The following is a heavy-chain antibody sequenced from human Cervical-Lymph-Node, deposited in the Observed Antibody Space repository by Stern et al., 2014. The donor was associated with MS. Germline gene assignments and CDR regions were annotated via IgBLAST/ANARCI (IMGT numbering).Heavy chain of an antibody. CDR2: VHYSGTT. CDR1: GGSISSYY. J-gene: IGHJ4*02. CDR3: AGSGTYYPDY. Sequence: VQLEESGPGLVKPSETLSLTCSVSGGSISSYYWNWIRQPPGKGLEWIANVHYSGTTNYNPSLKSRSPIFLAPPMKKTPRNLSSVPAADTAVYYCAGSGTYYPDYWGQGILVTVSS. V-gene: IGHV4-59*08. D-gene: IGHD3-3*01.